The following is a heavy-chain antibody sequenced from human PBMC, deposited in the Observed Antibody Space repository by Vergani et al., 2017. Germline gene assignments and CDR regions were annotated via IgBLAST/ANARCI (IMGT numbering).Heavy chain of an antibody. V-gene: IGHV1-69*18. Sequence: QVQLVQSGAEVKKPGSSVKVSCKASGGTFSSYAISWVRQAPGQGLEWMGRIIPIFGTANYAQKFQGRVTITAAESTGTACMGLSSLSSEDTAVYCCAIGETYIDYWGQGTLVTVSS. CDR2: IIPIFGTA. D-gene: IGHD1-14*01. CDR1: GGTFSSYA. J-gene: IGHJ4*02. CDR3: AIGETYIDY.